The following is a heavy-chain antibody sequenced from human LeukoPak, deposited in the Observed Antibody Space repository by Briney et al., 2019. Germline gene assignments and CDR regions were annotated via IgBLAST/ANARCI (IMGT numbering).Heavy chain of an antibody. J-gene: IGHJ3*02. CDR3: ARALRDAFDI. V-gene: IGHV4-39*07. CDR2: IYYSGST. D-gene: IGHD4-17*01. Sequence: SETLSLTCTVSGGSISSSSYYWGWIRQPPGKGLEWIVSIYYSGSTYYNPSLKSRVTISVDTSKNQFSLKLSSVTAADTAVYYCARALRDAFDIWGQGTMVTVSS. CDR1: GGSISSSSYY.